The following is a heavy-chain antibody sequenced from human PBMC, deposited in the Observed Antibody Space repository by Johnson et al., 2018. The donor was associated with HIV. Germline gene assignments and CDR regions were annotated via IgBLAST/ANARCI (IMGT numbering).Heavy chain of an antibody. V-gene: IGHV3-13*01. Sequence: EKLVESGGGLVQPGGSLRLSCAASGFTFSSYDMHWVRQATGKGLEWVSAIGTAGDTYYPGSVKGRFTHSRETAKNSLYLQMNSLRAGDTAVYYCARGQRSSWYPVNAFDIWGQGTMVTVSS. CDR3: ARGQRSSWYPVNAFDI. CDR2: IGTAGDT. CDR1: GFTFSSYD. D-gene: IGHD6-13*01. J-gene: IGHJ3*02.